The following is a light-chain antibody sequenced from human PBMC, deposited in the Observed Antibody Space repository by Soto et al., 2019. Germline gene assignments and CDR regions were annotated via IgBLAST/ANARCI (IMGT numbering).Light chain of an antibody. J-gene: IGKJ2*01. CDR1: QGISNY. CDR3: QQTYTTPYT. Sequence: DIPMTQSPSSLSASVGDRVTLACRASQGISNYLNWYQQKPGKAPKLLMYAASNLQSGVPSRFSGCGSGTYFTLTISSLQPEDSATYSCQQTYTTPYTFGQGTKLEIK. V-gene: IGKV1-39*01. CDR2: AAS.